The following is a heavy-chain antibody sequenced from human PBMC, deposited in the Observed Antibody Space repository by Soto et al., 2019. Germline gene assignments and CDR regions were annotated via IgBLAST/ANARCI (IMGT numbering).Heavy chain of an antibody. D-gene: IGHD3-3*01. Sequence: SSETLSLTCIVSGGSMNSDGYYWSWIRQLPGKGLEWIGYIHHSGGTYDNPSLKSRLSISIDTSKNHFYLKLKSVTVADTAVYFCARCFWSSPNGLDVWGQGTTVTVSS. CDR1: GGSMNSDGYY. V-gene: IGHV4-31*02. CDR2: IHHSGGT. J-gene: IGHJ6*02. CDR3: ARCFWSSPNGLDV.